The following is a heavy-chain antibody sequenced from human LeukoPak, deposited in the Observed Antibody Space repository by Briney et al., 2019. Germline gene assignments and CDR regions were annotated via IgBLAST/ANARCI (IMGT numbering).Heavy chain of an antibody. CDR3: ARGCLVRGVRSRPGVGY. CDR2: INPNSGGT. Sequence: ASVKVSCKASGYTFTGHYMHWVRQAPGQGLEWMGWINPNSGGTNYAQKFQGRVTMTRDTSISTAYMELSRLRSDDTAVYYCARGCLVRGVRSRPGVGYWGQGTLVTVSS. D-gene: IGHD3-10*01. CDR1: GYTFTGHY. J-gene: IGHJ4*02. V-gene: IGHV1-2*02.